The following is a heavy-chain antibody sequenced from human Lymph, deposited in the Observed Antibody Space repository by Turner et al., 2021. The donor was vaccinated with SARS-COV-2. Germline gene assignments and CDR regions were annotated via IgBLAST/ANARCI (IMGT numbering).Heavy chain of an antibody. Sequence: QVQLVASGGGVVQPGRSLRLSCAASGFTFSSYVMHWVRKAPGKGLKWVAVICDDGSNKYYADSVKGRFTISRDNSKNTLYLQMNSLRAEDTAVYYCARGLGSSWYSGGFDYWGQGTLVTVSS. CDR2: ICDDGSNK. D-gene: IGHD6-13*01. V-gene: IGHV3-33*01. J-gene: IGHJ4*02. CDR3: ARGLGSSWYSGGFDY. CDR1: GFTFSSYV.